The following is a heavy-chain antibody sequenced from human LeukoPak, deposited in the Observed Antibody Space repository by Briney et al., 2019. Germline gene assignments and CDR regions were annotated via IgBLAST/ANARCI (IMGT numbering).Heavy chain of an antibody. D-gene: IGHD2-2*01. CDR1: GYTFTGYY. CDR2: INPNSGGT. Sequence: GASVKVSCTASGYTFTGYYMHWVRQAPGQGLEWMGWINPNSGGTNYAQKFQGWVTMTRDTSISTAYMELSRLRSDDTAVYYCARGQYCSSTSCYEVYYYGMDVWGQGTTVTVS. V-gene: IGHV1-2*04. J-gene: IGHJ6*02. CDR3: ARGQYCSSTSCYEVYYYGMDV.